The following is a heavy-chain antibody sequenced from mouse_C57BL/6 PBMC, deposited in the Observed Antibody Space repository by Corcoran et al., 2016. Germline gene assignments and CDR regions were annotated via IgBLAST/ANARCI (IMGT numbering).Heavy chain of an antibody. Sequence: ELQLQQSGPLLVKPVASVNIPCKASAYTFTDYYMVWVQQRHGKSLGWIGDINPNNGGTIYNQKFKGKATLTVDKSSSTAYMELRSLTSEDTAVYYCARELTGTNYGDYWGQGTTLTVSS. CDR2: INPNNGGT. D-gene: IGHD4-1*01. J-gene: IGHJ2*01. V-gene: IGHV1-18*01. CDR1: AYTFTDYY. CDR3: ARELTGTNYGDY.